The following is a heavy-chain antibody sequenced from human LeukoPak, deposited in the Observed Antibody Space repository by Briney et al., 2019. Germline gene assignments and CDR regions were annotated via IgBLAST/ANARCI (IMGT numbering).Heavy chain of an antibody. D-gene: IGHD6-19*01. V-gene: IGHV1-18*01. CDR3: ARDGWPSYYYYMDV. J-gene: IGHJ6*03. CDR1: GYTFTTYG. Sequence: ASVKVSCKASGYTFTTYGITWVRQAPGQGLERMGWISTYNGKTNYAQKFQGRVTMTTDTSASTAYMELRSLRSDDTAVYYCARDGWPSYYYYMDVWGKGTTVTISS. CDR2: ISTYNGKT.